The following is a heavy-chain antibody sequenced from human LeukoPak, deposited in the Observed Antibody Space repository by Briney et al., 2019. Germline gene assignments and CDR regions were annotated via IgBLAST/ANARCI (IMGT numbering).Heavy chain of an antibody. V-gene: IGHV3-7*01. CDR3: TRDEGATVITYRFDF. CDR1: GFTFGGFY. Sequence: PGGSLRLSCTASGFTFGGFYMSWVRQSPGKGLEWLANIKYDGSDTYYVDSVKGRFTISRDNAKNSLYLQMSSLRVEDTAVYYCTRDEGATVITYRFDFWGQGTQVSVSS. J-gene: IGHJ4*02. CDR2: IKYDGSDT. D-gene: IGHD4-17*01.